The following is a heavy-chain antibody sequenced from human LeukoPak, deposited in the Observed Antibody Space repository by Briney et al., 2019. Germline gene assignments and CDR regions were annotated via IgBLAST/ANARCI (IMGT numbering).Heavy chain of an antibody. D-gene: IGHD3-10*01. CDR3: AREVLVRVKAFDI. CDR2: INSNSGGS. J-gene: IGHJ3*02. CDR1: GYTFTGYY. Sequence: GASVKVSCKASGYTFTGYYMHWVRQVPGQGLEWMGWINSNSGGSNYAQKFQGRVTMTRDTSISTAYMEVSRLTSDDTALYYCAREVLVRVKAFDIWGQGTMVTVSS. V-gene: IGHV1-2*02.